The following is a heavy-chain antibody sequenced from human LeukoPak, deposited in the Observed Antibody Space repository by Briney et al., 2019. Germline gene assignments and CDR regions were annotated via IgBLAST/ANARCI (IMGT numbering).Heavy chain of an antibody. Sequence: LSLTCTVSGGSISSSSYYWSWIRQAPGKGLEWVSYISSSGSTIYYADSVKGRFTISRDNAKNSLYLQMNSLRAEDTAVYYCARDAPFLTGPIDYWGQGTLVTVSS. CDR1: GGSISSSSYY. V-gene: IGHV3-11*01. CDR2: ISSSGSTI. D-gene: IGHD3-16*01. J-gene: IGHJ4*02. CDR3: ARDAPFLTGPIDY.